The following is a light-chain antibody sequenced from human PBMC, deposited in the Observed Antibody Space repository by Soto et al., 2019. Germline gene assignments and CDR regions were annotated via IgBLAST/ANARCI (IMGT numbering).Light chain of an antibody. Sequence: DIQMTQSPSTLSASVGDRVTITCRASQSVSRWLARYQKRPGKAPNLLIYKASNLENGVPSRFSDSEYETKSTITIRSMQPDDFASYYCQHYDTYPLTFGGGTKMEIK. V-gene: IGKV1-5*03. CDR1: QSVSRW. J-gene: IGKJ4*01. CDR3: QHYDTYPLT. CDR2: KAS.